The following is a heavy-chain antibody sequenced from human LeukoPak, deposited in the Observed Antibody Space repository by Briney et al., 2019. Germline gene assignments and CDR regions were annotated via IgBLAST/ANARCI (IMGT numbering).Heavy chain of an antibody. D-gene: IGHD2-2*01. V-gene: IGHV1-18*01. CDR2: ISAYTGQR. CDR1: GYTFSRYS. CDR3: ASCSSTSCDFFDY. Sequence: GASVKVSCKASGYTFSRYSITWVRQAPGQGLEWMGWISAYTGQRIYAQKFQGRITMTTDKSTDTAYLELRSLRSDDTAVYYCASCSSTSCDFFDYWGQGTLVTVSS. J-gene: IGHJ4*02.